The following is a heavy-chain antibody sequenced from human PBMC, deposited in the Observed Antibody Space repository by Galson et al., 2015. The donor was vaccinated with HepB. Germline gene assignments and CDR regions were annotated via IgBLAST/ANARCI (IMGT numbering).Heavy chain of an antibody. V-gene: IGHV3-74*01. D-gene: IGHD6-19*01. Sequence: SLRLSCAASGFTFSSYWMHWVRQAPGKGLVWVSRINSDGGSTNYADSVKGRFTISRDNAKNTLYLQMNSLRAEDTAVYYCAREGRSSGWLSRRGDFYYWGQGTLVTVSS. CDR3: AREGRSSGWLSRRGDFYY. J-gene: IGHJ4*02. CDR1: GFTFSSYW. CDR2: INSDGGST.